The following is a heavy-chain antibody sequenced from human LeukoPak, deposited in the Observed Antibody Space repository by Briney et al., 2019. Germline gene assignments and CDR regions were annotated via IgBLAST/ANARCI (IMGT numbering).Heavy chain of an antibody. CDR1: GFPFNSFE. Sequence: GGSLTLFCTVSGFPFNSFEMSCLEHAVAAVLQSVSAISGSGGSTYYPDPVKRRFTISRDNSKNTLYLQRNSLRAEDTAVYYCARGGSYLSAFDIWGQGTMVTVSS. D-gene: IGHD1-26*01. V-gene: IGHV3-23*01. CDR3: ARGGSYLSAFDI. J-gene: IGHJ3*02. CDR2: ISGSGGST.